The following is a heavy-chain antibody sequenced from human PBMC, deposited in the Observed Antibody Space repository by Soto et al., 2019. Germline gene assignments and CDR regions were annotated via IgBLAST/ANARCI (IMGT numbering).Heavy chain of an antibody. CDR2: ISYDGSNK. D-gene: IGHD3-16*01. Sequence: GGSLRLSCAASGFTFSSYAMHWVRQAPGKGLEWVAVISYDGSNKYYADSVKGRFTISRDNSKNTLYLQMNSLRAEDTAVYYCARAPRITFGGDTHFDYWGRGTLVTVSS. CDR1: GFTFSSYA. CDR3: ARAPRITFGGDTHFDY. J-gene: IGHJ4*02. V-gene: IGHV3-30-3*01.